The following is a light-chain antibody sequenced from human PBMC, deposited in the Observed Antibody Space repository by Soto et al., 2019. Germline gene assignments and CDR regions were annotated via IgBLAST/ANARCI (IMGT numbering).Light chain of an antibody. Sequence: QSALTQPPSVSGAPGQRVTISCTGSSSNIGAGYDVHWYQQLPGTAPKLLIYGNSNRPSGVPDRFSGSKSGTSASLAITGLQAEDEADYYCQSYDSSLSALVFGGGTKLIVL. CDR3: QSYDSSLSALV. CDR2: GNS. J-gene: IGLJ2*01. CDR1: SSNIGAGYD. V-gene: IGLV1-40*01.